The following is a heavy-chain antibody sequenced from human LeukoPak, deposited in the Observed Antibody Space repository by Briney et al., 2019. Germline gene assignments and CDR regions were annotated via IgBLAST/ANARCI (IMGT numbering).Heavy chain of an antibody. CDR1: GYTFTSYG. Sequence: ASVKVSCKASGYTFTSYGISWVRQAPGQGLEWMGWISAYNGNTNYAQKLQGRVTMTTDTSTGTAYMELRSLRSDDTAVYYCARDPPDSDSSSWSAPYYFDYWGQGTLVTVSS. J-gene: IGHJ4*02. CDR2: ISAYNGNT. D-gene: IGHD6-13*01. CDR3: ARDPPDSDSSSWSAPYYFDY. V-gene: IGHV1-18*01.